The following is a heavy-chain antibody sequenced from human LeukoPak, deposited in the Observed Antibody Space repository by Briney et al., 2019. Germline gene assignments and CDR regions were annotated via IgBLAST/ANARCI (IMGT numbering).Heavy chain of an antibody. Sequence: GGSLRLSCVASEFTFSSYSMIWVRQAPGKGLEWISYISNGGSNRYYADSVKGRFTISRDNAKNLLYLQMNNLRADDTAVYYCARAARWEFYHYYMDVWGKGTTVAVSS. CDR1: EFTFSSYS. D-gene: IGHD1-26*01. CDR2: ISNGGSNR. V-gene: IGHV3-48*01. J-gene: IGHJ6*03. CDR3: ARAARWEFYHYYMDV.